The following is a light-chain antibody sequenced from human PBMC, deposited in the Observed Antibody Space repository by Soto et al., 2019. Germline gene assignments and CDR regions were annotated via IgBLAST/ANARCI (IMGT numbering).Light chain of an antibody. V-gene: IGKV3-15*01. CDR2: GAS. CDR3: QQYTNWPPGLT. Sequence: SPGERATLSCRASQSVSSNLAWDQQKPGQAPRLLIYGASTRATGITARFSGSGSGTEFTLSISSLQSEDFAVYYCQQYTNWPPGLTFGGGTKVDIK. CDR1: QSVSSN. J-gene: IGKJ4*01.